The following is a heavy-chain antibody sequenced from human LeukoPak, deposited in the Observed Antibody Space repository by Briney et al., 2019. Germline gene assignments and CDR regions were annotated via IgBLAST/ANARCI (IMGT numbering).Heavy chain of an antibody. D-gene: IGHD6-19*01. CDR1: GFTFSSYG. CDR3: ARGSSDWYGIDY. Sequence: GGSLRLSCAASGFTFSSYGMSWVRQAPGKGLEWASAISSSGGSTYYADSVKGRFTISRDNAKNALYLQMNSLRAEDTAVYYCARGSSDWYGIDYWGQGALVNVSS. J-gene: IGHJ4*02. V-gene: IGHV3-23*01. CDR2: ISSSGGST.